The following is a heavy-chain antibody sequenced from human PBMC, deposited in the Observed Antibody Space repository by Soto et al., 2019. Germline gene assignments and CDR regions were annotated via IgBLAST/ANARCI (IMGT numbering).Heavy chain of an antibody. Sequence: QVQLVQSGAEVKKPGSSVKVSCKASGGTFSSYAISWVRQAPGQGLEWMGGIIPIFGTANYAQKFQGRVTITADESTSTAYMELSSLRSEDTAVYYCASGAYDYVWGSGSPGYYYYGMDVWGQGTTVTGSS. CDR1: GGTFSSYA. D-gene: IGHD3-16*01. CDR2: IIPIFGTA. J-gene: IGHJ6*02. V-gene: IGHV1-69*12. CDR3: ASGAYDYVWGSGSPGYYYYGMDV.